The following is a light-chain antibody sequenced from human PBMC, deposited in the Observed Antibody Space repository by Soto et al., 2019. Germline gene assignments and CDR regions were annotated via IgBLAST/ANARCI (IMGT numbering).Light chain of an antibody. CDR3: MQGTLPFT. V-gene: IGKV2-30*01. CDR2: KVS. Sequence: DVVMTQSPLSLPVTLGQPASISCRSSQSLVYSDGNTYLTWFQQRPGQSPRRLIYKVSNRDSGVPDRFSGSGSGTDFTLKISRVDAEDVGVYYGMQGTLPFTFGPGTKVDIK. J-gene: IGKJ3*01. CDR1: QSLVYSDGNTY.